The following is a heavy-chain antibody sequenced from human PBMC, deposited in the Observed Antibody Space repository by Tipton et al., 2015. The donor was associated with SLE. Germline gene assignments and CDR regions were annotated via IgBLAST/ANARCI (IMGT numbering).Heavy chain of an antibody. Sequence: SLRLSCAASGFTFSNAWMSWVRQAPGKGLEWVGRIKSKTDGGTTDYAAPVKGRFTISRDDSKNTLYLQMNSLKTEDTAVYYCTAFHDFWSGPPYWGQGTLVTVSS. CDR3: TAFHDFWSGPPY. CDR1: GFTFSNAW. J-gene: IGHJ4*02. V-gene: IGHV3-15*01. D-gene: IGHD3-3*01. CDR2: IKSKTDGGTT.